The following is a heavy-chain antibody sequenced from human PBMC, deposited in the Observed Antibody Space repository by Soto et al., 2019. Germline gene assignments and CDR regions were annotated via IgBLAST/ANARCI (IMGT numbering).Heavy chain of an antibody. CDR2: IAYDGSNK. CDR3: ASPQGAHLNYFYGMDV. Sequence: QVQLVESGGGVVQPGRSLRLSCAASGFTFSSFVMHWVRQAPGKGLEWVAFIAYDGSNKHYADSVKRRFTISRDNSNNTLYLQMNSLRVEDTAVYYCASPQGAHLNYFYGMDVWGQGTTVTVSS. J-gene: IGHJ6*02. V-gene: IGHV3-30-3*01. CDR1: GFTFSSFV.